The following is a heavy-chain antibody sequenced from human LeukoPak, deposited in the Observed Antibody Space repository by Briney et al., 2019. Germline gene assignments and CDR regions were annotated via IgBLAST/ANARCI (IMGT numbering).Heavy chain of an antibody. CDR1: GFTFSGSA. V-gene: IGHV3-73*01. CDR3: TRPDDYGDY. CDR2: IRSRANTYAT. Sequence: GGSLRLSCAASGFTFSGSAIHWVRQASGKGLEWVGRIRSRANTYATAYAASVRGRFTISRDDSKNTAYLQMNSLKTEDTALYYCTRPDDYGDYWGQGTLVTVST. J-gene: IGHJ4*02.